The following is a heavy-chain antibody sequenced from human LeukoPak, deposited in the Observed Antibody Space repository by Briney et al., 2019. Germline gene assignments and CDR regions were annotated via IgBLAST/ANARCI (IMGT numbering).Heavy chain of an antibody. CDR1: GFTFGNHW. V-gene: IGHV3-7*01. D-gene: IGHD6-19*01. CDR3: ARLYTSGCFDY. CDR2: IKQDGSEK. Sequence: PGGSLRLSCAASGFTFGNHWMSWVRQAPGEGLEWVANIKQDGSEKYYVDSVKGRLTISRDNAKNSLYLQMNSLRGEDTAVYYCARLYTSGCFDYWGQGTLVTVSS. J-gene: IGHJ4*02.